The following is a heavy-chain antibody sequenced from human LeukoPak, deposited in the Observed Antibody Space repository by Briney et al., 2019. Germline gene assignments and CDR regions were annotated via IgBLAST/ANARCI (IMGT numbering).Heavy chain of an antibody. D-gene: IGHD1-20*01. CDR3: ARDSGDNWNDVLGGY. J-gene: IGHJ4*02. Sequence: GGSLRLSCAASGFTFSSYWMHWVRQAPGKGLVWVSRINSDGSSTNYADSVKGRLTISRDNAKNTLYLQMNSLRAEDTAVYYCARDSGDNWNDVLGGYWGQGTLVTVSS. V-gene: IGHV3-74*01. CDR1: GFTFSSYW. CDR2: INSDGSST.